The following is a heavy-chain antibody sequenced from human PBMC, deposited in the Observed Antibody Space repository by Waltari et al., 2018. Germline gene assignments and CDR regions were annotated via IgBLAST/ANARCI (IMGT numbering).Heavy chain of an antibody. J-gene: IGHJ1*01. CDR1: GGTFSSYA. CDR3: ARSNSIFGVVSFQH. CDR2: IIPIFGTA. V-gene: IGHV1-69*12. Sequence: QVQLVQSGAEVKKPGSSVQVSCKASGGTFSSYAISGVRQAPGQGLEWMGGIIPIFGTANYAQKFQGRVTITADESTSTAYMELSSLRSEDTAVYYCARSNSIFGVVSFQHWGQGTLVTVSS. D-gene: IGHD3-3*02.